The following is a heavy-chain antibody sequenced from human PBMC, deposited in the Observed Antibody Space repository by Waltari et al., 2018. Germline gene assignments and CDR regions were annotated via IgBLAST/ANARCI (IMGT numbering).Heavy chain of an antibody. CDR1: GFSFRRFG. V-gene: IGHV3-30*02. CDR3: AKERDSSGLDF. Sequence: QLQLVESGGGVVQPGGSLRLSCAASGFSFRRFGMHWVRQSPGKGVGGVAFIRYDASRTYYGDSVKGRFTISRDNSRNIVFLQMNSLRRDETAVYFCAKERDSSGLDFWGQGTLVTVAS. J-gene: IGHJ4*02. D-gene: IGHD3-22*01. CDR2: IRYDASRT.